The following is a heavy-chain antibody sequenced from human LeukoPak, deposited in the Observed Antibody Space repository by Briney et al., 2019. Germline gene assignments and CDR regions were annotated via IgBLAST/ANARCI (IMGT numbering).Heavy chain of an antibody. CDR1: GGSISSYY. Sequence: PSETLSLTCAVSGGSISSYYWSWIRQPPGKGLGWIGYIYYIGSTNYNPSLKSRVTISVDPSKNQFSLKLSSVTAADTAVYYCARLDWEWGSSTYNWFDPWGQGTLVTVSS. J-gene: IGHJ5*02. CDR2: IYYIGST. D-gene: IGHD3-16*01. CDR3: ARLDWEWGSSTYNWFDP. V-gene: IGHV4-59*08.